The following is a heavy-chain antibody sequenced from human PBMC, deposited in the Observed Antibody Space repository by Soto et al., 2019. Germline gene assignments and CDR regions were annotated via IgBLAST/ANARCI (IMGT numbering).Heavy chain of an antibody. CDR1: GVTFSSYG. D-gene: IGHD3-16*02. V-gene: IGHV3-30*18. CDR2: ISYDGSNK. CDR3: AKEGVGEYYDYIWGSYRLEGLDYYYMDV. J-gene: IGHJ6*03. Sequence: GGSLRLACAASGVTFSSYGMYWVRQAPGKGLEWVAVISYDGSNKYYADSVKGRFTISRDNSKNTLYLQMNSLRAEDTAVYYCAKEGVGEYYDYIWGSYRLEGLDYYYMDVWGKGTTVTVSS.